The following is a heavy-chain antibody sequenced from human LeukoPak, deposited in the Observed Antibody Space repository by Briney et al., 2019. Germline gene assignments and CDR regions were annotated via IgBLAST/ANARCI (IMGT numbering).Heavy chain of an antibody. V-gene: IGHV1-69*05. CDR3: ARVGRSRGSLPNSYYYMDV. CDR2: IIPIFGSA. D-gene: IGHD1-26*01. Sequence: SVKVSCKASGDIFNSYSISWVRQAPGQGLEWMGGIIPIFGSANYAQNFQGRVTFTTDQSTSTAYMELSSLSSEDTAVYYCARVGRSRGSLPNSYYYMDVWGKGTTVTVSS. CDR1: GDIFNSYS. J-gene: IGHJ6*03.